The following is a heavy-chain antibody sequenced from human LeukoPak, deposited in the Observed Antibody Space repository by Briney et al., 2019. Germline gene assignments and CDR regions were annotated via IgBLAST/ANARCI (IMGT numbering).Heavy chain of an antibody. CDR1: GFTFSSYA. Sequence: GGSLRLSCAASGFTFSSYAMSWVRQAPGKGLEWVSAISGSGGSTYYADSVKGRFTISRDNSKNTLYLQMNSLRAEDTAVYYCAKIIHYDYVWGSYRYAFDYWGQGTLVTVSS. J-gene: IGHJ4*02. V-gene: IGHV3-23*01. D-gene: IGHD3-16*02. CDR2: ISGSGGST. CDR3: AKIIHYDYVWGSYRYAFDY.